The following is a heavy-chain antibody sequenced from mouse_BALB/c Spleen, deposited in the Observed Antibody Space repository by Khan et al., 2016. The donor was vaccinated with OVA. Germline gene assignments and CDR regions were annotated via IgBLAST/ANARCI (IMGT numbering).Heavy chain of an antibody. Sequence: EVQLQESGPDLVKPGASVKISCKASGYSFTDYYIHWVKQSHGKSLEWIGRVNPNNGGTSYNQKFKGKAILTVDKSSNTAYMELRSLKSEDSSVYSCAIYHGYFDVWGAGTTVTVSS. J-gene: IGHJ1*01. CDR2: VNPNNGGT. CDR3: AIYHGYFDV. V-gene: IGHV1-26*01. CDR1: GYSFTDYY.